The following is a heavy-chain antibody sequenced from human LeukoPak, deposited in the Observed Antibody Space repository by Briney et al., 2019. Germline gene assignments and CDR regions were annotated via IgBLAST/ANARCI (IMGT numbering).Heavy chain of an antibody. Sequence: VASVKVSCKASGGTFSSYAISWVRQAPGQGLEWMGGIIPIFGTANYAQKFQGRVTITADESTSTAYMELSSLRSEDTAVYYCARDARGYCSSTSCYTPTWGQGTLVTVSS. CDR2: IIPIFGTA. CDR1: GGTFSSYA. V-gene: IGHV1-69*01. CDR3: ARDARGYCSSTSCYTPT. D-gene: IGHD2-2*02. J-gene: IGHJ5*02.